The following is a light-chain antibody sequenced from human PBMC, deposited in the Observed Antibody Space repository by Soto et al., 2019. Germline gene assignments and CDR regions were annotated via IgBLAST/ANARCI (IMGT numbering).Light chain of an antibody. CDR2: TAS. CDR1: QNIINH. CDR3: QQSYNIPRT. J-gene: IGKJ2*01. V-gene: IGKV1-39*01. Sequence: DILMTQSPSSLSASVGERVTITCRASQNIINHLNWYQQKPGEAPNLLIYTASSLPTGVPSRFSGSGSGTDFTLTISSLQLADFATYYCQQSYNIPRTFGQGTKLDIK.